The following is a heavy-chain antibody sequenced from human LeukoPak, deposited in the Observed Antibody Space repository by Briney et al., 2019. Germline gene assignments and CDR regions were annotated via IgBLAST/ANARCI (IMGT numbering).Heavy chain of an antibody. V-gene: IGHV1-69*04. CDR1: GGTFSSYT. CDR2: IIPILGIA. J-gene: IGHJ5*02. D-gene: IGHD2-2*01. Sequence: SVKVSCKASGGTFSSYTISWVRQAPGQGLELMGRIIPILGIANYAQKFQGRVTITADKSTSTAYMELSSLRSEDTAVYYCARDIDIVVVPAAMGSWFDPWGQGTLVTVSS. CDR3: ARDIDIVVVPAAMGSWFDP.